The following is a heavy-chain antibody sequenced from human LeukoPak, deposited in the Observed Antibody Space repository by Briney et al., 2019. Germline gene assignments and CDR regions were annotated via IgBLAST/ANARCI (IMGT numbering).Heavy chain of an antibody. J-gene: IGHJ6*03. D-gene: IGHD2-15*01. CDR2: ISWNSGSI. CDR1: GFTFDDYA. Sequence: PGGSLRLSCAASGFTFDDYAMHWVRQAPGKGLEWVSGISWNSGSIGYADSVKGRFTISRDNSKNTLYLQMGSLRAEDMAVYYCARAGPSEGYCSGGSCYSGSYYYYYMDVWGKGTTVTISS. CDR3: ARAGPSEGYCSGGSCYSGSYYYYYMDV. V-gene: IGHV3-9*03.